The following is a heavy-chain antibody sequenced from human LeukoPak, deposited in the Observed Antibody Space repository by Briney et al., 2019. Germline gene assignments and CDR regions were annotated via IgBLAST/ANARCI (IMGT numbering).Heavy chain of an antibody. V-gene: IGHV3-30*03. CDR1: GFTFSSYG. D-gene: IGHD3-16*01. CDR2: ISYDGNNK. CDR3: AGGRVGQFLDY. Sequence: GSLRLSCAASGFTFSSYGMHWVRQAPGKGLEWVAVISYDGNNKYYADSVKGRFTISRDNSKNTLYLQMNSLRVEDTAVYYCAGGRVGQFLDYWGQGTLVTVSS. J-gene: IGHJ4*02.